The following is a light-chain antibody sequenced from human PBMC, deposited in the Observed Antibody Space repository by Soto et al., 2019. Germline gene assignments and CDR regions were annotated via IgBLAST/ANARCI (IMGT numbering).Light chain of an antibody. J-gene: IGKJ1*01. Sequence: QMTQSPSTLSATIGDRVTITCRASQTISKWLAWYQQKPGQAPKLMIYDASTLGSGVPSRFSGSGSGTDLSLTISSLKPVDFATYYCQKYTGYPQWTFGQGTKVDI. CDR1: QTISKW. V-gene: IGKV1-5*01. CDR3: QKYTGYPQWT. CDR2: DAS.